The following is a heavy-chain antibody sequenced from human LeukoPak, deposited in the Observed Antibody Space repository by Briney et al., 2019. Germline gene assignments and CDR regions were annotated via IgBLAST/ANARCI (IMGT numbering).Heavy chain of an antibody. CDR1: GFTFSSYW. CDR2: IKQDGSEK. J-gene: IGHJ4*02. V-gene: IGHV3-7*01. CDR3: ASQDGGNKKKFDY. D-gene: IGHD4-23*01. Sequence: GGSLRLSCAASGFTFSSYWMSWVRQAPGKGLEWVANIKQDGSEKYYVDSVKGRFTISRDNAKNSLYLQMNSLRAEDTAVYYCASQDGGNKKKFDYWGQGTLVTVSS.